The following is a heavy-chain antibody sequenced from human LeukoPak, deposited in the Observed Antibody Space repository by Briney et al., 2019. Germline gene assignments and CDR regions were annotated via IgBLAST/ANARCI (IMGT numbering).Heavy chain of an antibody. Sequence: AASVKVSCKASGYTLTGYYMHWVRQAPGQGLEWMGWISPNSGGTNYAQKFQGGVTMTRDTSISTAYMELSRLRSDDTAVYCCASPSPYYDILTGYYYWGQGTLVTVSS. J-gene: IGHJ4*02. CDR2: ISPNSGGT. CDR1: GYTLTGYY. CDR3: ASPSPYYDILTGYYY. D-gene: IGHD3-9*01. V-gene: IGHV1-2*02.